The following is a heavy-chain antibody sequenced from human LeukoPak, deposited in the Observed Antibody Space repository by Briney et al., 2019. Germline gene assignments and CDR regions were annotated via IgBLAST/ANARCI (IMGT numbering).Heavy chain of an antibody. CDR2: IIPILAAA. V-gene: IGHV1-69*05. J-gene: IGHJ4*02. CDR1: GGTFSSYA. Sequence: SVKVSCKASGGTFSSYAISWVRQAPGQGLEWMGGIIPILAAADYPQKYQGRVTITTDESTSTVFYCASKVITGTTQDQYFDSWGQGTLVTVSS. CDR3: DS. D-gene: IGHD4-17*01.